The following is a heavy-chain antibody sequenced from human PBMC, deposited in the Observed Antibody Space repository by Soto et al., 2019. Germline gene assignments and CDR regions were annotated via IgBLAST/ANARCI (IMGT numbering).Heavy chain of an antibody. CDR2: IYYSGST. CDR1: GGSISSYY. D-gene: IGHD3-3*01. J-gene: IGHJ4*02. Sequence: SETLSLTCTVSGGSISSYYWSWTRQPPGKGLEWIGYIYYSGSTNYNPSLKSRVTISVDTSKNQFSLKVTSVTAADTAIYFCATTTGFLVPTLEADYWGQGALVTVSS. CDR3: ATTTGFLVPTLEADY. V-gene: IGHV4-59*08.